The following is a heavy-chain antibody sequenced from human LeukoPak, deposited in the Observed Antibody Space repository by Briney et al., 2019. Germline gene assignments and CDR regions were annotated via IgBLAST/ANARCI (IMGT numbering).Heavy chain of an antibody. CDR1: GFTFRSYA. Sequence: GGSPRLSCAASGFTFRSYAMSWVRQAPGKGLEWVSGISDSGGSTYYADSVKGRFTISRDNSKNTLYLQMNSLRAEDTAVYYCAKRIAYGSGSYYFDYWGQGTLVTVSS. J-gene: IGHJ4*02. D-gene: IGHD3-10*01. CDR3: AKRIAYGSGSYYFDY. CDR2: ISDSGGST. V-gene: IGHV3-23*01.